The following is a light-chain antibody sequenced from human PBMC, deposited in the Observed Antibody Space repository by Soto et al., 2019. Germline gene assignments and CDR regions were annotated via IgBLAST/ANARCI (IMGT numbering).Light chain of an antibody. J-gene: IGKJ4*02. CDR1: QSVSSN. CDR2: DAS. CDR3: QQRSTRPLT. Sequence: ENVLTQSPATLSLSPGERATLSCRASQSVSSNLAWYQQKPGQAPRLLIYDASNRATGIPARFSGSGSGTAFTLTISSLEPEDFAVYYCQQRSTRPLTFGGGTKVEI. V-gene: IGKV3-11*01.